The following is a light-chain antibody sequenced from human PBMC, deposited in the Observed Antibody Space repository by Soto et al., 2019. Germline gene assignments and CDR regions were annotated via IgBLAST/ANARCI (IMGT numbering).Light chain of an antibody. CDR3: CSYAGSNTLI. V-gene: IGLV2-23*01. J-gene: IGLJ2*01. CDR2: EGS. Sequence: QSVLTQPASVSGSPGQSITISCTGTSSDVGRYNLVSWYQQHPGKAPKLMIYEGSKRPSGVSNRFSGSKSGNTASLTISGLQAEDEADYYCCSYAGSNTLIFGGATKLTVL. CDR1: SSDVGRYNL.